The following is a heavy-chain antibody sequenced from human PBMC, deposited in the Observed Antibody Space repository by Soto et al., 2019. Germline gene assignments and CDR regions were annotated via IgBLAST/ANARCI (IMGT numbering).Heavy chain of an antibody. CDR2: IYWDDDR. CDR3: AHSPWTGTKAYFDY. V-gene: IGHV2-5*02. CDR1: GFSLSTSGVG. Sequence: QITLKESTPTLVKPTQTLTLTCTFSGFSLSTSGVGVGWIRQPPGKALEWLALIYWDDDRRYSPSLKSRLTITTDTSKNRVVITMTNMDPVDTATYYGAHSPWTGTKAYFDYWGQGTLVTVSS. D-gene: IGHD1-1*01. J-gene: IGHJ4*02.